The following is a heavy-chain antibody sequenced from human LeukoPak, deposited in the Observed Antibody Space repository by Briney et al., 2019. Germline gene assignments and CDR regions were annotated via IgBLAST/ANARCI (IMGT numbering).Heavy chain of an antibody. Sequence: GGSLRLSCAASGFTFSSYAMSWVRQAPGKGLEWVSATSGSGGSTYYAESVKGRFTISRDNSKNTLYLQMNSLRAEDTAVYYCASRYSSGWYVPGGYYYYMDVWGKGTTVTVSS. V-gene: IGHV3-23*01. CDR3: ASRYSSGWYVPGGYYYYMDV. CDR2: TSGSGGST. J-gene: IGHJ6*03. D-gene: IGHD6-19*01. CDR1: GFTFSSYA.